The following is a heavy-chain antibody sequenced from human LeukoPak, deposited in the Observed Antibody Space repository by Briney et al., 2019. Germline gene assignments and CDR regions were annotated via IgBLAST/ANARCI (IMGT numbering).Heavy chain of an antibody. Sequence: PSETLSLTCTVSGGSISSSSYYWGWIRQPPGKGLEWIGSIYYSGSTYYNPSLKSRVTISVDSSQNQFSLKLRSVTAADTALSYCGRGHGEVLSHGYYFDFWGQGTLVSVSS. CDR2: IYYSGST. J-gene: IGHJ4*02. D-gene: IGHD4-17*01. V-gene: IGHV4-39*07. CDR1: GGSISSSSYY. CDR3: GRGHGEVLSHGYYFDF.